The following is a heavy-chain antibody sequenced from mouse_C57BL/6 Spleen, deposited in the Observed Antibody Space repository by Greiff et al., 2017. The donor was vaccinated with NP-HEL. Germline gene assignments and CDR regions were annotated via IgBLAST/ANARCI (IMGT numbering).Heavy chain of an antibody. V-gene: IGHV1-50*01. CDR2: IDPSDSYT. J-gene: IGHJ1*03. Sequence: QVQLQQPGAELVKPGASVKLSCKASGYTFTSYWMQWVKQRPGQGLEWIGEIDPSDSYTNYNQKFKGEATLTVDTSSSTAYMQLSSLTSEDSAVYYCARCPLTGTGWYFDVWGTGTTVTVSS. D-gene: IGHD4-1*01. CDR3: ARCPLTGTGWYFDV. CDR1: GYTFTSYW.